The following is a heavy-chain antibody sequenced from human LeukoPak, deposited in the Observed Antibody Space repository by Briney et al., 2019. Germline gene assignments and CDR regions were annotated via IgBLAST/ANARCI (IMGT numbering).Heavy chain of an antibody. CDR3: ARKAVGRPHDAFDI. CDR1: GGSISSGGYY. J-gene: IGHJ3*02. Sequence: SETLSLTCTVSGGSISSGGYYWSWIRQHPGKGLEWIGYIYYSGSTYYNPSLKSRVTISVDTSKNQFSLKLSSVTAADTAVYYCARKAVGRPHDAFDIWGQGTMVTVSS. V-gene: IGHV4-31*03. D-gene: IGHD6-19*01. CDR2: IYYSGST.